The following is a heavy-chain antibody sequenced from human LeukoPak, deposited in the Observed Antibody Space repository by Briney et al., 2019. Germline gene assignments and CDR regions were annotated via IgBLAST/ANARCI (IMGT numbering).Heavy chain of an antibody. D-gene: IGHD2-2*01. Sequence: GGSLRLSCAVSGFTFRNAWMSWVRQAPGKGLQWVGHIKTKSDGGTTDYAAPVKGRFTISRDDSRHIVHLQMNSLRAEDTAVYYCAKRIGSCNSISCLYFDHWGQGALVTVSS. V-gene: IGHV3-15*01. CDR3: AKRIGSCNSISCLYFDH. J-gene: IGHJ4*02. CDR2: IKTKSDGGTT. CDR1: GFTFRNAW.